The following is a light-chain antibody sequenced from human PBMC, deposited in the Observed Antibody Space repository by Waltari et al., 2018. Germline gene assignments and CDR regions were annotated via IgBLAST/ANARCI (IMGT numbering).Light chain of an antibody. V-gene: IGKV3-15*01. J-gene: IGKJ1*01. CDR2: AAS. Sequence: EIVMTQSPVTLSVSPGERATLSCRASQSVRSKLVWYQKKPGQAPRLLIYAASSRDTGIPARFSGSGSGTEFTLTISSLQSEDSAVYYCHQYNDWPWTVGQGTRVEIK. CDR1: QSVRSK. CDR3: HQYNDWPWT.